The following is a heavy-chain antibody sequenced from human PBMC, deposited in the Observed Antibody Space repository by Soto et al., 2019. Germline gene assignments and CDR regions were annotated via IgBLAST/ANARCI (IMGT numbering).Heavy chain of an antibody. CDR3: AREDRDRETGLVPAAIDGMDV. V-gene: IGHV1-69*08. CDR1: GGTFSRYS. Sequence: QVQLVQSGAEVKKPGSSVKVSCKASGGTFSRYSITWVRQAPGHGLEWIGRIIPIFGIPTYAQKFQGRVTITVDESTSTAYMELSSLRSDDTAVYYCAREDRDRETGLVPAAIDGMDVWGQGTTVTVSS. D-gene: IGHD2-2*01. CDR2: IIPIFGIP. J-gene: IGHJ6*02.